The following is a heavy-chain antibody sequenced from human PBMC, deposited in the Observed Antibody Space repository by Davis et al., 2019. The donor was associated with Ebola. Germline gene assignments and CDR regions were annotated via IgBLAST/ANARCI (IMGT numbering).Heavy chain of an antibody. CDR3: ARWASGTQRSFDY. CDR2: IYYSGST. D-gene: IGHD3-10*01. Sequence: MPGGSLRLSCSVSGGSISTYYWSWIRQPPGKGLEWIAYIYYSGSTNYNPSLKSRVTVSVDTSKNQFSLNLSSVTAADTAVYYCARWASGTQRSFDYWGQGTLVTVSS. J-gene: IGHJ4*02. V-gene: IGHV4-59*01. CDR1: GGSISTYY.